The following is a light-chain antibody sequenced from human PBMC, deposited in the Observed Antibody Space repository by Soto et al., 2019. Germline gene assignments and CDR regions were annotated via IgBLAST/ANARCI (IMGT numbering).Light chain of an antibody. Sequence: QSALTQPPSASGSPGQSVTISCTGTSSDVGGYNFVSWYQQHPGKVPKLMIYEVTKRPSGVPDRFSGSKSGNTASLTVSGLQAEDEADYYCSSYAGSNNVLFGGGTKPTVL. CDR2: EVT. CDR1: SSDVGGYNF. J-gene: IGLJ2*01. V-gene: IGLV2-8*01. CDR3: SSYAGSNNVL.